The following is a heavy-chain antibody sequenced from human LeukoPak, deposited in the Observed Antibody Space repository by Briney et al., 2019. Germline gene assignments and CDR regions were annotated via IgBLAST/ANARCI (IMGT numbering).Heavy chain of an antibody. V-gene: IGHV4-59*01. Sequence: SETLSLTCTVSGGSISSYYWSWIRQPPGKGLEWIGYIYHSGSTNYNPSLKSRVTISVDTSKNQFSLKLSSVTAADTAVYYCASSPVWSGDPMVYFDYWGQGTLVTVSS. CDR2: IYHSGST. D-gene: IGHD3-10*01. J-gene: IGHJ4*02. CDR1: GGSISSYY. CDR3: ASSPVWSGDPMVYFDY.